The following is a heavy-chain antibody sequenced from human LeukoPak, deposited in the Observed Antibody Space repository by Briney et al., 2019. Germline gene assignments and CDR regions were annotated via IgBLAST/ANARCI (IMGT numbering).Heavy chain of an antibody. J-gene: IGHJ4*02. CDR3: ARKIRGYSYGFDY. V-gene: IGHV4-4*02. Sequence: PSEILSLTCAVSGGSISSSNWWSWVRQPPGYWLKCIGEIYHSGSTNYNPSLKSRVTISVDKSKNQFSLKLSSVTAADTAVYYCARKIRGYSYGFDYWGQGTLVTVSS. CDR2: IYHSGST. D-gene: IGHD5-18*01. CDR1: GGSISSSNW.